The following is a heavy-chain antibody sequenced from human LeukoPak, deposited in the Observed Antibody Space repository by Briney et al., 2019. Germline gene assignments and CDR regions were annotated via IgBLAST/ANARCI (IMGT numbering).Heavy chain of an antibody. Sequence: ASVKVSCKASGYTFTGYYMHWVRQAPGQGLEWMGWINPNSGGTNYAQKFQGRVTMTRDTSISTAYMELSRLRSDDTAVYYCAKDDSSGYYYSFDYWGKGTLVTVSS. CDR1: GYTFTGYY. V-gene: IGHV1-2*02. CDR3: AKDDSSGYYYSFDY. CDR2: INPNSGGT. D-gene: IGHD3-22*01. J-gene: IGHJ4*02.